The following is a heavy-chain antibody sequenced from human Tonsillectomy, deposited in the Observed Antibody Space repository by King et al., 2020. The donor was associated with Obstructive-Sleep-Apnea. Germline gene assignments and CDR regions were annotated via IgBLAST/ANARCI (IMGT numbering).Heavy chain of an antibody. J-gene: IGHJ4*02. V-gene: IGHV1-69*04. CDR1: GGSFNTYG. D-gene: IGHD3-22*01. CDR2: IIPILDIA. CDR3: ARDYYDSSAYYFLGFDY. Sequence: QLVQSGAEVKKPGSSVKVSCKASGGSFNTYGITWVRQAPGQGLEWMGGIIPILDIANYAQKFQGRVTITADKSTSTAYMELSSLRSEDTAVYYCARDYYDSSAYYFLGFDYWGQGTLVTVSS.